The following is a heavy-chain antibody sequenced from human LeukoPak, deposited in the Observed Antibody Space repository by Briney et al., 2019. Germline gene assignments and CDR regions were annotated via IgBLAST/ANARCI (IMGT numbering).Heavy chain of an antibody. CDR1: GFTFSTYA. D-gene: IGHD3-16*01. CDR2: ISASGEST. CDR3: AKAILMILGGGGGY. V-gene: IGHV3-23*01. J-gene: IGHJ4*02. Sequence: GGSLRLSCAASGFTFSTYAMSWVRQAPGKGLEWVSGISASGESTYYADSVKGRFTISRDNSKKTLYVQMNSMRAEDTAVYYCAKAILMILGGGGGYWGQGTLVTVSS.